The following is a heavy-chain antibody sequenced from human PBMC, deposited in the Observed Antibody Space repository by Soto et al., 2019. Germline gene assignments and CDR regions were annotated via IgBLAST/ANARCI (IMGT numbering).Heavy chain of an antibody. Sequence: SETLSLTCTVSGGSISSYYWSWIRQPPGKGLEWIGYIYYSGSTNYNPSLKSRVTISVDTSKNQFSLKLSSVTAADTAVYYCARRSTSVTPYFDYWGQGTLVTVSS. CDR3: ARRSTSVTPYFDY. CDR2: IYYSGST. J-gene: IGHJ4*02. CDR1: GGSISSYY. V-gene: IGHV4-59*08. D-gene: IGHD4-17*01.